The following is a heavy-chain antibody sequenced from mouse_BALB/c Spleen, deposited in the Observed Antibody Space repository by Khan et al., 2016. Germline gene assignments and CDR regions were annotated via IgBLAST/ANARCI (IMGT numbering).Heavy chain of an antibody. J-gene: IGHJ2*01. V-gene: IGHV5-6-5*01. Sequence: EVQLVETGGGLVQPKGSLKLSCAASGFTFSSYAMSWVRQTPEKRLEWVASISGGGSSFYPDILKDRFTISRDNARNILYLQMSSLRSEDTAMYYCASKVYYFDYWGQGTTLTVSS. CDR2: ISGGGSS. CDR3: ASKVYYFDY. CDR1: GFTFSSYA.